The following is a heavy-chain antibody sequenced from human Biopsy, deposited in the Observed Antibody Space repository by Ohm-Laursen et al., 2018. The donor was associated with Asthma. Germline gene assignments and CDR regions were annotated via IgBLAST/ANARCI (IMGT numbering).Heavy chain of an antibody. CDR1: GFTLSTSC. V-gene: IGHV3-7*05. CDR2: IKEDGGEK. J-gene: IGHJ4*02. CDR3: ARDVDLRSVY. D-gene: IGHD2-15*01. Sequence: GSLRLSCSASGFTLSTSCMTWVRQAPGKGPEWVANIKEDGGEKNYVDSVKGRFTISRDNGKNSLYLQMNSLRAEDTAVYYCARDVDLRSVYWGQGTLVTVSS.